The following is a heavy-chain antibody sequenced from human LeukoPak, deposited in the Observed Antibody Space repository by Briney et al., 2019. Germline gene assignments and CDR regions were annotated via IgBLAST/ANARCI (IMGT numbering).Heavy chain of an antibody. D-gene: IGHD1-26*01. CDR2: IYYSGST. V-gene: IGHV4-39*01. J-gene: IGHJ4*02. CDR1: GGSISSSSYY. CDR3: AERWYSGNLRDY. Sequence: PSETLSLTCTVSGGSISSSSYYWGWIRQPPGKGLEWIGSIYYSGSTYYNPSLKSRVTISVDTSKNQFSLKLSSVTAADTAVYSCAERWYSGNLRDYWGQGTLVTVSS.